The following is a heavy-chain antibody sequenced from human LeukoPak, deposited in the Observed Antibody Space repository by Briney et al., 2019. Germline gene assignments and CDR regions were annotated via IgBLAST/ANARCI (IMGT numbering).Heavy chain of an antibody. D-gene: IGHD2-2*02. V-gene: IGHV1-8*01. CDR3: ARGLRGNRNTHLRY. CDR2: MNPNRGNT. CDR1: GYTFTSYD. Sequence: RASVKVSCKASGYTFTSYDINWVRQATGQGLEWMGWMNPNRGNTGYAQKFQGRVTMTRNPSISTAYMELSSLRSEDTAVYYCARGLRGNRNTHLRYWGQGTLVTVSS. J-gene: IGHJ4*02.